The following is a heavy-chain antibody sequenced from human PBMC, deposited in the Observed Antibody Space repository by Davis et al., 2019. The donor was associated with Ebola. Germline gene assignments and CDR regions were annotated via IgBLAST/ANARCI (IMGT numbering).Heavy chain of an antibody. CDR1: GFTFDDYA. Sequence: PGGSLRLSCAASGFTFDDYAMHWVRQAPGKGLEWVSGISWNSGSIGYADSVKGRFTISRDNSKNSLYLQMNSLRTEDTALYYCAKEYGDVGYFDLWGRGTLVTVSS. CDR3: AKEYGDVGYFDL. CDR2: ISWNSGSI. V-gene: IGHV3-9*01. J-gene: IGHJ2*01. D-gene: IGHD4-17*01.